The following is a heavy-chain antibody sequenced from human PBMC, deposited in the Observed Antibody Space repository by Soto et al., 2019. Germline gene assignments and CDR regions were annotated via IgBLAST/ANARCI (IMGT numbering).Heavy chain of an antibody. J-gene: IGHJ4*02. CDR3: ARELDPYSGVNSLSLDF. V-gene: IGHV1-69*13. CDR1: GGSFSTYG. D-gene: IGHD4-17*01. Sequence: QVQLVQSGAEVKKPGSSVKVSCKASGGSFSTYGINWVRLAPGQGLEWMGGIIPKFGTTNYAQKFRGRVTITAYASTNTAYMELTYLRSEDTAVYFLARELDPYSGVNSLSLDFWGKGTLVTVSS. CDR2: IIPKFGTT.